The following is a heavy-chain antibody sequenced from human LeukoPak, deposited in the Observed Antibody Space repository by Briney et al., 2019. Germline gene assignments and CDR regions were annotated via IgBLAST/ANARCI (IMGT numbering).Heavy chain of an antibody. V-gene: IGHV3-48*04. D-gene: IGHD3-10*02. CDR1: GFTFSSFG. CDR2: ISSSGSTI. J-gene: IGHJ6*04. Sequence: GGSLRLSCAASGFTFSSFGMTWVRQAPGKGLEWVSYISSSGSTIYYADSVKGRFTISRDNAKNSLYLQMNSLRAEDTAVYYCAELGITMIGGVWGKGTTVTISS. CDR3: AELGITMIGGV.